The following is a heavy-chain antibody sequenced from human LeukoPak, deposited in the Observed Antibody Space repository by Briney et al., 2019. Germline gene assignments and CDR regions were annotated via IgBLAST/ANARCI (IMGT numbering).Heavy chain of an antibody. D-gene: IGHD6-6*01. J-gene: IGHJ4*02. CDR3: AKDIGYSSSSGFDY. CDR2: ISGSGGST. V-gene: IGHV3-23*01. Sequence: GGSLRLSCAASGFTFSSYAMSWVRQAPGKGLEWVSAISGSGGSTYYADSVKGRFTTSRDNSKNTLYLQMNSLRAEDMALYYCAKDIGYSSSSGFDYWGQGTLVTVSS. CDR1: GFTFSSYA.